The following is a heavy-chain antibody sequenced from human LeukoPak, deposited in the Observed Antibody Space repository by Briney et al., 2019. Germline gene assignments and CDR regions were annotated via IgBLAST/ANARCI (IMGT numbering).Heavy chain of an antibody. D-gene: IGHD2-15*01. CDR3: ARGGGYCSGGSCLNWFDP. CDR2: ISAYNGNT. Sequence: ASVKVSCKASGYTFTSYGISWVRQAPGQGLEWMGWISAYNGNTNYAQKLRGRVTMTTDTSTSTAYMELRSLRSDDTAVYYCARGGGYCSGGSCLNWFDPWGQGTLVTVSS. CDR1: GYTFTSYG. V-gene: IGHV1-18*01. J-gene: IGHJ5*02.